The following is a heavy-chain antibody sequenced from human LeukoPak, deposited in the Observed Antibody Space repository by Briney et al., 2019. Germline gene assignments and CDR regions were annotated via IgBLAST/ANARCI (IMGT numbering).Heavy chain of an antibody. Sequence: SETLSLTCTVSGGSISSYYWSWIRHPPGQGLEWVGYIYNCGSANYYPNLKRRVTISVGTSKNKSSLNLSHVAAAATGAVYFVRHPFVQQRGFDYWGQGTLITVSS. CDR1: GGSISSYY. D-gene: IGHD6-13*01. CDR2: IYNCGSA. CDR3: VRHPFVQQRGFDY. J-gene: IGHJ4*02. V-gene: IGHV4-59*08.